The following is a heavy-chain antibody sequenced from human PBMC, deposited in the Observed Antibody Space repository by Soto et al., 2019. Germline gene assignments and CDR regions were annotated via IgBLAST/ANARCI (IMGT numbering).Heavy chain of an antibody. CDR2: ISYDGSNK. D-gene: IGHD6-19*01. CDR1: GFTFSSYG. Sequence: PGGSLRLSCAASGFTFSSYGMHWVRQAPGKGLEWVAVISYDGSNKYYADSVKGRFTISRDNSKNTLYLQMNSLRAEDTAVYYCAKVMYSYRSGGFDYWGQGTLVTVSS. J-gene: IGHJ4*02. CDR3: AKVMYSYRSGGFDY. V-gene: IGHV3-30*18.